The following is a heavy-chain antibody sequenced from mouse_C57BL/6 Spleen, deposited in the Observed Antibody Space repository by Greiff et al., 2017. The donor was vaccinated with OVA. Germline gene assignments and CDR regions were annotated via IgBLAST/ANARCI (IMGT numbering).Heavy chain of an antibody. CDR1: GYTFTSYW. CDR2: IDPSDSYT. CDR3: ATCSSVDY. J-gene: IGHJ2*01. V-gene: IGHV1-69*01. Sequence: QVQLKQPGAELVMPGASVKLSCKASGYTFTSYWMHWVKQRPGQGLEWIGEIDPSDSYTNYNQKFQGKSTLTVDKSSSTAYMQLSSLTSEDSAVYYCATCSSVDYWGQGTTLTVSA. D-gene: IGHD1-1*01.